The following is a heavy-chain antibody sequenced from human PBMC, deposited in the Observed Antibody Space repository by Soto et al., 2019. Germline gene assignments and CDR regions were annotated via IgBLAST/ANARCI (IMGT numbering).Heavy chain of an antibody. V-gene: IGHV4-39*01. Sequence: ASETLSLTCTVSGGSISSSSYYWGWIRQPPGKGLEWIGSIYYSGSTYYNPSLKSRVTISVDTSKNQFSLKLSSVTAADTAVYYCARLFEYSGYDLFDYWGQGTLVTVSS. CDR2: IYYSGST. J-gene: IGHJ4*02. CDR1: GGSISSSSYY. CDR3: ARLFEYSGYDLFDY. D-gene: IGHD5-12*01.